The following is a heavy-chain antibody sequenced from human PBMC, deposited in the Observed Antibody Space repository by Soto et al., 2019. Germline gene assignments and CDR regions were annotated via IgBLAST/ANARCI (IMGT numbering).Heavy chain of an antibody. J-gene: IGHJ4*02. V-gene: IGHV3-21*06. Sequence: VQLVESGGGVVQPGNSLRLSCVGSGFTFTRYSMNWVRQAPGKGLEWVSSISSTTNYIYYGDSMKGRFTISRDNAKNSLYLEMNSLRAEDTAVYYCARESEDLTSNFDYWGQGTLVTVSS. CDR1: GFTFTRYS. CDR3: ARESEDLTSNFDY. CDR2: ISSTTNYI.